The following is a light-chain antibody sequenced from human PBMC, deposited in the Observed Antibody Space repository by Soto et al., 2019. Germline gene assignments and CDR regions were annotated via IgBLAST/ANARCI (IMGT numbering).Light chain of an antibody. CDR3: KQYHFFWI. CDR1: QTIDSG. CDR2: KAS. V-gene: IGKV1-5*03. J-gene: IGKJ1*01. Sequence: DIQMTQSPSTLSASVGDRVTITCRASQTIDSGLAWYQQKPGKAPKLLIYKASTLESGVPLRFSGSGSGTEFTLTITSLQPDDFATYSCKQYHFFWIFGKGTRVEIK.